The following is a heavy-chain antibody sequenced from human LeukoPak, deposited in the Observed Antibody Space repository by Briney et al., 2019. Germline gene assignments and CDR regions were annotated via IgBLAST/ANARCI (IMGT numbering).Heavy chain of an antibody. D-gene: IGHD4-17*01. J-gene: IGHJ4*02. CDR1: GFTFSRYS. V-gene: IGHV3-21*01. CDR3: AKGGHYGDYSGY. CDR2: ISSSSSDI. Sequence: GGSLRLSCAASGFTFSRYSMNWVRQAPGKGLECLSSISSSSSDIYYADSVKGRFTISRENAKNSLYLQMNSLRAGDTAVYYCAKGGHYGDYSGYWGQGTLVTVSS.